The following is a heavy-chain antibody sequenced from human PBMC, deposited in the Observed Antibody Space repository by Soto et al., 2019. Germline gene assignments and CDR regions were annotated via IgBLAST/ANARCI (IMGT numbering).Heavy chain of an antibody. CDR1: GGSISSYY. D-gene: IGHD6-19*01. J-gene: IGHJ4*02. V-gene: IGHV4-59*01. CDR3: AMAGRVAGTYYFDY. Sequence: SETLSLTCTVSGGSISSYYWSWIRQPPGKGLEWIGYIYYSGSTNYNPSLKSRVAISVDTSKNQFSLKLSSVTAADTAVYYCAMAGRVAGTYYFDYWGQGTLVTVSS. CDR2: IYYSGST.